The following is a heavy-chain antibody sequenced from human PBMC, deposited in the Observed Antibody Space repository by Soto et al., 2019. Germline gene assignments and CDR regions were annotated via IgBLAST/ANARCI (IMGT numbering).Heavy chain of an antibody. D-gene: IGHD3-9*01. CDR1: GFTFSTYA. CDR2: ISGGGGST. CDR3: AKGGRSDWLYYFDF. V-gene: IGHV3-23*01. J-gene: IGHJ4*02. Sequence: PGGSLRLSCAASGFTFSTYAMGWVRQAPGKGLEWVSGISGGGGSTYYADSVKGRFTISRDNSRKTLYLQLKSLRAEDTAVYYCAKGGRSDWLYYFDFWGQGTPVTVSS.